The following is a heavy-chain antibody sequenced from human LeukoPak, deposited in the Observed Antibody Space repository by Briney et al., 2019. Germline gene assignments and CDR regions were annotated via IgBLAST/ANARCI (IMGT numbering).Heavy chain of an antibody. CDR2: IHHRAGA. D-gene: IGHD3-10*01. CDR3: ARVVVRSLAGFDP. V-gene: IGHV4-34*01. Sequence: PSETLSLTCAVYGGSFTDYYWSWIRHLPGKGLEWIGEIHHRAGANYNPSLWGRVTISADTSKNQFSLHLTSVTAADTAVYYCARVVVRSLAGFDPWGQGTLVTVSS. J-gene: IGHJ5*02. CDR1: GGSFTDYY.